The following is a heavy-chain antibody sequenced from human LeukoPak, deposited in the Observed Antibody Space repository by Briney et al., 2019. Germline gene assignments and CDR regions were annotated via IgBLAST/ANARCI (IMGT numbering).Heavy chain of an antibody. CDR3: VRGRDYYYGLDV. J-gene: IGHJ6*02. CDR2: MNPNSGVT. CDR1: GYTFTSYD. V-gene: IGHV1-8*01. Sequence: ASVKVSCKTSGYTFTSYDINWVRQAPGQSLEYMGWMNPNSGVTTNAEKFQGRVSMTRDTSTTTAYMEVRGLRSDDTAVYYCVRGRDYYYGLDVWGQGTTVIVSS.